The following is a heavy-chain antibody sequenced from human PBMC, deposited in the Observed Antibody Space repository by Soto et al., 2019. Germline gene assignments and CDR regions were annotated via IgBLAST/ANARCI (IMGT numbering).Heavy chain of an antibody. CDR1: GFTFSNAW. V-gene: IGHV3-15*01. Sequence: VQLVESGGGLVKPGGSLRLSCAASGFTFSNAWMSWVRQAPGKGLEWVGRIKSKTDGGTTDYAAPVKGRFTISRDDSKNTLYLKMNCLKAEDTAVYYGTTDPGTTPDWFVHWGQETLVTVSS. J-gene: IGHJ5*02. D-gene: IGHD1-7*01. CDR3: TTDPGTTPDWFVH. CDR2: IKSKTDGGTT.